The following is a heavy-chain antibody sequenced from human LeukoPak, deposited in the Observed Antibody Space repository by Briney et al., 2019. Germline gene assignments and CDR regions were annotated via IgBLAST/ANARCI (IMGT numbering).Heavy chain of an antibody. CDR2: IYSGGST. D-gene: IGHD3-22*01. CDR3: ARETYYYDSSGYYFDYYYYMDV. J-gene: IGHJ6*03. Sequence: GGSLRLSCAASGFTVSSNYMSWVRQAPGKGLEWVSVIYSGGSTYYADSVKGRFTISRDNSKNTLYLQMNSLRAEDTAVYYCARETYYYDSSGYYFDYYYYMDVWGKGTTVTVSS. CDR1: GFTVSSNY. V-gene: IGHV3-53*01.